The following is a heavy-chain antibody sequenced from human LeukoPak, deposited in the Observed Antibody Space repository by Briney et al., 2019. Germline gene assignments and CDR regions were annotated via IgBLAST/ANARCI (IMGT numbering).Heavy chain of an antibody. CDR1: GFSVTNNY. V-gene: IGHV3-53*01. D-gene: IGHD2-2*01. CDR3: ARCTASCYANAFDV. Sequence: GGSLRLSCAVSGFSVTNNYMSWVRQAPGKGLEWVSVFYVGGATYYADSVKGRFTISRDNSENTLYLQMNSLRPEDTAVYYCARCTASCYANAFDVWGQGTLLTVSS. J-gene: IGHJ3*01. CDR2: FYVGGAT.